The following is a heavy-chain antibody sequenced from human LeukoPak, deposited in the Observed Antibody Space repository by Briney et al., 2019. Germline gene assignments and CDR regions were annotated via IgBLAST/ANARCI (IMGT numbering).Heavy chain of an antibody. CDR2: ISAYNGST. Sequence: ASVKVSCKASGYTFTSYGISWVRQAPGQGLEWMGWISAYNGSTNYAQKLQGRVTMTTDTSTSTAYMELRSLRSDDTAVYYCARDLGAYYDSSGYYFYWGQGTLVTVSS. CDR3: ARDLGAYYDSSGYYFY. J-gene: IGHJ4*02. D-gene: IGHD3-22*01. V-gene: IGHV1-18*01. CDR1: GYTFTSYG.